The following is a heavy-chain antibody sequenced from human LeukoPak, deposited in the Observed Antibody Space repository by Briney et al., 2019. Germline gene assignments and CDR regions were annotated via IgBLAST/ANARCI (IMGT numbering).Heavy chain of an antibody. V-gene: IGHV4-31*03. Sequence: PSETLSLTCTVSGGSISSGGYYWSWIRQQPGKGLEWIGYIYYSGSTYYNPSLKSRVTMSVDTSKNQFSLKLSSVTAADTAVYYCAMSSLDYGGNSLDYWGQGTLVTVSS. D-gene: IGHD4-23*01. J-gene: IGHJ4*02. CDR1: GGSISSGGYY. CDR2: IYYSGST. CDR3: AMSSLDYGGNSLDY.